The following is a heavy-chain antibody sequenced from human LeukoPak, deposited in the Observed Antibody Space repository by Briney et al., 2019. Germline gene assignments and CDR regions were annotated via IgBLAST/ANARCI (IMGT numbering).Heavy chain of an antibody. CDR2: ISSSSSYT. V-gene: IGHV3-11*06. CDR3: ARGGDGGDGFDY. CDR1: GFTFSDYY. D-gene: IGHD2-21*02. Sequence: GGSLRLSCAASGFTFSDYYMSWIRQAPGKGLVWVSYISSSSSYTNYADSVKGRFTISRDNAKNSLYLQMNSLRAEDTAVYYCARGGDGGDGFDYWGQGTLVTVSS. J-gene: IGHJ4*02.